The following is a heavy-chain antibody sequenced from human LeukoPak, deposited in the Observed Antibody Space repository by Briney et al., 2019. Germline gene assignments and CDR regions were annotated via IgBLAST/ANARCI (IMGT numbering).Heavy chain of an antibody. J-gene: IGHJ1*01. Sequence: GESLKISCRGSGYSFTSYWIGWVRQMPGKGLEWMGIIYPGDSDTRYSPSFQGQVTISADKSISTAYLQWSSLKASDTAMYYCASLKRLGYCSGGSCFEYFQHWGQGTLVTVSS. D-gene: IGHD2-15*01. CDR2: IYPGDSDT. CDR3: ASLKRLGYCSGGSCFEYFQH. CDR1: GYSFTSYW. V-gene: IGHV5-51*01.